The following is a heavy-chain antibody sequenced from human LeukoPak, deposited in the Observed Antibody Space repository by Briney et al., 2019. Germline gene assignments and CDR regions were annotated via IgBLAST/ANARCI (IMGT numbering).Heavy chain of an antibody. D-gene: IGHD4-17*01. J-gene: IGHJ3*02. CDR3: ASVTSVTTTPQAFDI. CDR2: IYYSGSP. CDR1: GGSISSSSYY. Sequence: PSETLSLTCTVSGGSISSSSYYWGWIRQPPGKGLEWIGSIYYSGSPYYNPSLKSRVTISVDTSKNQFSLKLSSVTAADTAVYYCASVTSVTTTPQAFDIWGQGTMVTVSS. V-gene: IGHV4-39*01.